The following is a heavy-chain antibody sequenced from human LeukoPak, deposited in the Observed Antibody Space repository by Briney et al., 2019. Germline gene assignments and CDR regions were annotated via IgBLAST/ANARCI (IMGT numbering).Heavy chain of an antibody. D-gene: IGHD4-23*01. J-gene: IGHJ3*02. CDR1: GFTFDDYA. Sequence: GRSLRLSCAASGFTFDDYAMHWVRQAPGKGLEWVSGISWNSGSIGYADSVKGRFTISRDNAKNSLYLQMNSLRAEDTALYYCAKGRYGGNSNAFDIWGQGTMVTVSS. V-gene: IGHV3-9*01. CDR3: AKGRYGGNSNAFDI. CDR2: ISWNSGSI.